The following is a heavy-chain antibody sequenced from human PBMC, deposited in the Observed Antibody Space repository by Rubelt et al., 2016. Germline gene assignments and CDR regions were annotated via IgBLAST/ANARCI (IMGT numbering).Heavy chain of an antibody. D-gene: IGHD5-18*01. CDR1: GGSISSYY. Sequence: QVQLQESGPGLVKPSETLSLTCTVSGGSISSYYWSWIRQPPGKGLEWIGSIYYSGSTYYNPSLKSRGTISVDTSKNQFSLKLSSVTAADTAVYYCARHSYGYWFGYWGQGTLVTVSS. J-gene: IGHJ4*02. CDR2: IYYSGST. CDR3: ARHSYGYWFGY. V-gene: IGHV4-39*01.